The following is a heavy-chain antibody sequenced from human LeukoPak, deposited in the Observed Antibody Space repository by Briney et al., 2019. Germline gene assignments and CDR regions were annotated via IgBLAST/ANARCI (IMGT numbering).Heavy chain of an antibody. CDR1: GYTFTSYY. J-gene: IGHJ6*03. CDR2: INPSGGST. V-gene: IGHV1-46*01. Sequence: ASVKVSCKASGYTFTSYYMHWVRQAPGQGLEWMGIINPSGGSTSYAQKFQGRVTMTWDMSTSTVYMELSSLRSEDTAVYYCARDVEAVADYYYYYMDVWGKGTTVTVSS. D-gene: IGHD6-19*01. CDR3: ARDVEAVADYYYYYMDV.